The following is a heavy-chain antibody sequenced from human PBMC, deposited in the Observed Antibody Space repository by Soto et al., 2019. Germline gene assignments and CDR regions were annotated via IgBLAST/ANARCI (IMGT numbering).Heavy chain of an antibody. D-gene: IGHD3-22*01. CDR1: GYTFISYA. Sequence: QVQLVQSGAEVKKPGASVKVSCKASGYTFISYAMHWVRQAPGQRLEWMGWINAANGNTKYSQKFQGRVTITRDTSASTAYMELSSLRSEDTAVYYCARTSGYYFFDSWGQVTLVTVSS. CDR2: INAANGNT. J-gene: IGHJ4*02. V-gene: IGHV1-3*01. CDR3: ARTSGYYFFDS.